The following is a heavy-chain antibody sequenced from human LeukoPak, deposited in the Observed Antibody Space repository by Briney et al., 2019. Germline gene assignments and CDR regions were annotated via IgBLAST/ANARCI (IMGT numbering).Heavy chain of an antibody. CDR3: ARDAVYYYGSGSPPRIFDY. V-gene: IGHV1-46*02. CDR2: INPSGGST. Sequence: ASVKVSCKASGYTYKTYGISWVRQAPGQGLEWMGIINPSGGSTSYAQKFQGRVTMTRDTSTSTVYMELSSLRSEDTAVYYCARDAVYYYGSGSPPRIFDYWGQGTLVTVSS. D-gene: IGHD3-10*01. J-gene: IGHJ4*02. CDR1: GYTYKTYG.